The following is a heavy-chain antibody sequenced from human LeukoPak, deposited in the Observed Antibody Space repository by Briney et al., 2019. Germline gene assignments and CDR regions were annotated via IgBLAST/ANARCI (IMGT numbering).Heavy chain of an antibody. CDR1: GGTFSSYA. Sequence: ASVKVSCKASGGTFSSYAISWVRQAPGQGLEWMGIINPSGGSTSYAQKFQGRVTMTRDTSTSTVYMELSSLRSEDTAVYYCAREGVAAAGIGYWGQGTLVTVSS. CDR3: AREGVAAAGIGY. D-gene: IGHD6-13*01. V-gene: IGHV1-46*01. CDR2: INPSGGST. J-gene: IGHJ4*02.